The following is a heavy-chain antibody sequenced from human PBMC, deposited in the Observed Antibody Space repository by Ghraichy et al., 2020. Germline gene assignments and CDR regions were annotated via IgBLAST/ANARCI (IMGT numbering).Heavy chain of an antibody. CDR1: GGSISSYY. CDR2: IYYSGST. J-gene: IGHJ5*02. D-gene: IGHD1-26*01. V-gene: IGHV4-59*01. CDR3: ARSYSTVQLDP. Sequence: ESLNISCTVSGGSISSYYWSWIRQPPGKGLEWIGYIYYSGSTNYNPSLKSRVTISVDTSKNQFSLKLSSVTAADTAVYYCARSYSTVQLDPWGQGTLVTVSS.